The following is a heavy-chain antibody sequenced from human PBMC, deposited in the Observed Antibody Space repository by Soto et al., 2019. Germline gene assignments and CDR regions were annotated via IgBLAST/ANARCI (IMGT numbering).Heavy chain of an antibody. CDR2: INHSGST. Sequence: SETLSLTCAVYGGSLSGYYWSWIRQPPGKGLEWIGEINHSGSTNYNPSLKSRVTISVDTSKNQFSLMLSSVTAADTAMYYCARVGGAFGELFWGQGNLVIVSS. J-gene: IGHJ4*02. D-gene: IGHD3-10*01. CDR3: ARVGGAFGELF. CDR1: GGSLSGYY. V-gene: IGHV4-34*01.